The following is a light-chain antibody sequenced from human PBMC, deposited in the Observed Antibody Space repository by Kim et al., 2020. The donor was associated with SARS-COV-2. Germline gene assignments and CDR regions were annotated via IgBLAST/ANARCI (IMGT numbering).Light chain of an antibody. CDR2: RNN. CDR1: SSNIGSNY. Sequence: ELTQPPSASGTPGQRVTISCSGSSSNIGSNYVYWYQQLPGTTPKLLIYRNNQRPSGVPDRFSGSKSGTSASLAISGLRSEDEADYYCAAWDDSLSGWVFGGGTQLTVL. J-gene: IGLJ3*02. V-gene: IGLV1-47*01. CDR3: AAWDDSLSGWV.